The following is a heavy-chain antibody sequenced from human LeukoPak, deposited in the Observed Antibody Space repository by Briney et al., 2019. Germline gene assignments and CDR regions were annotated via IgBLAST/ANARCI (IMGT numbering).Heavy chain of an antibody. V-gene: IGHV3-21*01. D-gene: IGHD1-26*01. CDR3: TRGVSGSLYFDY. CDR1: GFTFSSYS. J-gene: IGHJ4*02. Sequence: TGGSLRLSCAVSGFTFSSYSMNWVRQAPGKGLEWVSSISSSSSYIYYADSVKGRFTISRDNAKNSLYLQMNSLRAEDTAVYYCTRGVSGSLYFDYWRQGTLVTVSS. CDR2: ISSSSSYI.